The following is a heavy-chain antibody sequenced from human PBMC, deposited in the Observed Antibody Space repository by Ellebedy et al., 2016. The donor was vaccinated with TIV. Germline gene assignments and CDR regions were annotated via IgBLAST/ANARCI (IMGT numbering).Heavy chain of an antibody. CDR3: ARDEGMDV. CDR2: ISSSSSYI. J-gene: IGHJ6*02. V-gene: IGHV3-21*01. Sequence: GESLKISXAASGFTFSSYSMNWVRQAPGKGLEWVSSISSSSSYIYYADSVKGRFTIPRDNAKNSLYLQMNSLRAEDTAVYYCARDEGMDVWGQGTTVTVSS. CDR1: GFTFSSYS.